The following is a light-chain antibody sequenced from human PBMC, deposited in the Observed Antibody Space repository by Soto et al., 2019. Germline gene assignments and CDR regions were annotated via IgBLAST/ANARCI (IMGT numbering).Light chain of an antibody. CDR2: EAS. CDR3: QQSYNTPLT. V-gene: IGKV1-5*03. CDR1: QSISIY. Sequence: PSTLSASVGDRVTITCRASQSISIYLAWYQQKPGEAPKLLIYEASSLESGVPSRFSGSGSGTDFTLTISSLQPEDYATYYCQQSYNTPLTFGGGTKVDIK. J-gene: IGKJ4*01.